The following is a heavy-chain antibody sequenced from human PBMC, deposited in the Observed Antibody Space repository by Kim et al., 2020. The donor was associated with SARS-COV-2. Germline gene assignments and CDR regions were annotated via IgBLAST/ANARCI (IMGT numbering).Heavy chain of an antibody. CDR3: ASLTYYYDSSGYGINWFDP. J-gene: IGHJ5*02. CDR1: GYSFTSYW. D-gene: IGHD3-22*01. V-gene: IGHV5-51*01. CDR2: IYPGDSDT. Sequence: GESLKISCKGSGYSFTSYWIGWVRQMPGKGLEWMGIIYPGDSDTRYSPSFQGQVTISADKSISTAYLQWSSLKASDTAMYYCASLTYYYDSSGYGINWFDPWGQGTLVTVSS.